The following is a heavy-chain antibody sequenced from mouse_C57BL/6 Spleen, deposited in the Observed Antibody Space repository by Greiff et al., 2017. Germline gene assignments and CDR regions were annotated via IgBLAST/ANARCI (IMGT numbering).Heavy chain of an antibody. V-gene: IGHV5-9*01. CDR2: ISGGGGNT. J-gene: IGHJ4*01. CDR3: ARHGTYDYAMDY. CDR1: GFTFSSYT. D-gene: IGHD5-1*01. Sequence: EVKLVESGGGLVKPGGSLKLSCAASGFTFSSYTMSWVRQTPEKRLEWVATISGGGGNTYYPDSVKGRFTISSDNAKNTLYLQMSSLRSEDTALYYCARHGTYDYAMDYWGQGTSVTVSS.